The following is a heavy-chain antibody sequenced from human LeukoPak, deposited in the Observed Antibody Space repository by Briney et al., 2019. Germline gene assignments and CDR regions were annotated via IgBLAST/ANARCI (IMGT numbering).Heavy chain of an antibody. V-gene: IGHV3-73*01. Sequence: PGGSLRLSCAASGFTFSGSAMHWVRQASGKGLEWVGRIRSKANSYATAYAASVKGRFTISRDDSKNTAYLQMNSLKTEDTAVYYCTRSGSGSPFDYWGQGTLVTVSS. J-gene: IGHJ4*02. CDR2: IRSKANSYAT. CDR1: GFTFSGSA. CDR3: TRSGSGSPFDY. D-gene: IGHD3-10*01.